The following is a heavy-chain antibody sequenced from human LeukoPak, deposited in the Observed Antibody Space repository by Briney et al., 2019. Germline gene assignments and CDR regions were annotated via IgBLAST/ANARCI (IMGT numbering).Heavy chain of an antibody. J-gene: IGHJ5*02. CDR1: GFTFSSYA. Sequence: SGGSLRLSCAASGFTFSSYAMSWVRQAPGKGLEWVSAISGSGGSTYYADSVKGRFTISRDNSKNTLYLQMNSLRVEDTAVYYCATVRSGSWDWFDPWGQGTLVTVSS. CDR3: ATVRSGSWDWFDP. CDR2: ISGSGGST. V-gene: IGHV3-23*01. D-gene: IGHD3-10*01.